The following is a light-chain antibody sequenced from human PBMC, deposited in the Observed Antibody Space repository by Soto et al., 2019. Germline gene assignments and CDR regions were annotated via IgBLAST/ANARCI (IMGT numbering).Light chain of an antibody. V-gene: IGLV2-14*01. CDR3: SSSSSSTTWV. J-gene: IGLJ3*02. CDR1: SSDVGGYNY. Sequence: QSALTQPASVSGSPGQSITISCTGTSSDVGGYNYVSWYQQHPGKAPKVMIYDVSDRPSGVSNRFSGSKSGNTASLTISGLQAEDEADYYCSSSSSSTTWVFGGGTKLTV. CDR2: DVS.